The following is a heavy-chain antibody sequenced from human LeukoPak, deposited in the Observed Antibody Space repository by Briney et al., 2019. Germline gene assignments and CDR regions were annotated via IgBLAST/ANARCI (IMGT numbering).Heavy chain of an antibody. Sequence: TGGSLRLSCVASGFTFNSYNINWVRQAPGKGLEWVATISGSGGRTFHADSVKGRFTISRDNSMNTLFLQMNSLRVDDTAVYYCARDLVPLGGTLGNWFDPWGQGTLVTVSS. J-gene: IGHJ5*02. CDR1: GFTFNSYN. D-gene: IGHD3-10*01. CDR3: ARDLVPLGGTLGNWFDP. V-gene: IGHV3-23*01. CDR2: ISGSGGRT.